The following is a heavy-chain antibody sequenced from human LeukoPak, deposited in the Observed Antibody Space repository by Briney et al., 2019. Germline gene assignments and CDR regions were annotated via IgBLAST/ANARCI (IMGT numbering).Heavy chain of an antibody. D-gene: IGHD4-17*01. CDR2: IYYSGST. CDR1: GGSISSGDYY. V-gene: IGHV4-30-4*08. J-gene: IGHJ5*02. CDR3: ARDRYGDYSGNWFDP. Sequence: SETLSLTCTVSGGSISSGDYYWSWIRQPPGKGLEWIGYIYYSGSTYYNPSLKSRVTISVDTSKNQLSLKLSSVTAADTAVYYCARDRYGDYSGNWFDPWGQGTLVTVSS.